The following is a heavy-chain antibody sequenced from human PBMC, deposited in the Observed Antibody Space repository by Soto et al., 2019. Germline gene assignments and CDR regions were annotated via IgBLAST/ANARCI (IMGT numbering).Heavy chain of an antibody. Sequence: SETLSLTCTVSGGSVSSGSYYWSWIRQPPGKGLEWIGYIYYSGSTNYNPSLKSRVTISVDTSKNQFSLKLSSVTAADTAVYYCARDSLAGGFDYWGQGTQVTVSS. CDR1: GGSVSSGSYY. CDR2: IYYSGST. V-gene: IGHV4-61*01. CDR3: ARDSLAGGFDY. J-gene: IGHJ4*02. D-gene: IGHD2-8*02.